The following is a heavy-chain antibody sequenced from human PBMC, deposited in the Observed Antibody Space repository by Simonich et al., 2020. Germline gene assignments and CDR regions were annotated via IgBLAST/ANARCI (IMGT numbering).Heavy chain of an antibody. V-gene: IGHV3-21*01. CDR2: ISSRSSYI. J-gene: IGHJ4*02. D-gene: IGHD3-10*01. CDR1: GFTFSSYS. CDR3: ARDTSYYGSGSYYFDY. Sequence: GGGLVKPGGSLRLSCAASGFTFSSYSMKWVRQAPGKGLEWVSSISSRSSYIYYADSVKGRFTISRDNAKNSLYLQMNSLRADDTAVYYCARDTSYYGSGSYYFDYWGQGTLVTVSS.